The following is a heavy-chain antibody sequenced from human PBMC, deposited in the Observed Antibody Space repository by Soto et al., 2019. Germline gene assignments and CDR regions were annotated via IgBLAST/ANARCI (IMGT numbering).Heavy chain of an antibody. CDR3: ARDRGAGATDY. Sequence: DVQLVESGGDLVQAGGSLRLSCAASGFTFSTSWMQWVRQAPGKGLEWVANIRPDGRENAYVDSVTGRFTISRDNAKRPLYLQMNSLRAEDTAVYYCARDRGAGATDYWGQGTLVIVSS. V-gene: IGHV3-7*04. J-gene: IGHJ4*02. CDR1: GFTFSTSW. D-gene: IGHD1-26*01. CDR2: IRPDGREN.